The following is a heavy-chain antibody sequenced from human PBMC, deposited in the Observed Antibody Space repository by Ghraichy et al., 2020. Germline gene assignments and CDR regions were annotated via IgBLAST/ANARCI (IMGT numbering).Heavy chain of an antibody. D-gene: IGHD2-21*01. CDR3: ARLYRDASIYDY. CDR2: IIQDGSVT. Sequence: SCVGSGFVFSSHWMTWVRQAPGKGLEWVADIIQDGSVTNYGDSVKGRFAISRDNAKNALYLQMNSLRGDDTAVYYCARLYRDASIYDYWGQGTLVTVSS. J-gene: IGHJ4*02. V-gene: IGHV3-7*01. CDR1: GFVFSSHW.